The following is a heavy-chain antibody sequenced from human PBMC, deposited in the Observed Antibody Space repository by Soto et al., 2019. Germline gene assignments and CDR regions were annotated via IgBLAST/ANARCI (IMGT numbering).Heavy chain of an antibody. V-gene: IGHV3-33*01. Sequence: WGSLRLSCSASVFTFSSYGMHWFRQAPGKGLEWVAVIWYDGSNKYYADSVKGRFTISRDNSKNTLYLQMNSLRAEDTAVYYCARDYSMTTVTTGYYYGMDVWGQGTTVTVSS. J-gene: IGHJ6*02. CDR1: VFTFSSYG. CDR2: IWYDGSNK. D-gene: IGHD4-17*01. CDR3: ARDYSMTTVTTGYYYGMDV.